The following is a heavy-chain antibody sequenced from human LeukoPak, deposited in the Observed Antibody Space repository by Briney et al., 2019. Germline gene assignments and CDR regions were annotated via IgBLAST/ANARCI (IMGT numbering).Heavy chain of an antibody. D-gene: IGHD4-11*01. J-gene: IGHJ4*02. CDR2: ISSSSSSI. V-gene: IGHV3-48*04. CDR3: TSIDYPY. Sequence: GGSLRLSCAASGFTFSTFRMNWVRQAPGKGLEWISHISSSSSSIYYADSVKGRFAISRDNAKNSLYLQMNSLRAEDTAVCYCTSIDYPYWGQGTLVTVSS. CDR1: GFTFSTFR.